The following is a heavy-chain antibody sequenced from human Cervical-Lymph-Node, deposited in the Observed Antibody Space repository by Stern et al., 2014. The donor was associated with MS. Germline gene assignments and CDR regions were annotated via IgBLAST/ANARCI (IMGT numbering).Heavy chain of an antibody. J-gene: IGHJ4*02. V-gene: IGHV3-30*01. CDR1: GFTFNTYD. Sequence: VQLLESGGGVVQPGKSLRLSCAASGFTFNTYDMHWVRQAPGKGLEWVAVVSYDGAKENYADSVRGRFAISRDNSKNTLYLQMNRLRSEDAAVYYCARSDLVVAPAADEYFDHWGQGTLVTVSS. D-gene: IGHD2-2*01. CDR2: VSYDGAKE. CDR3: ARSDLVVAPAADEYFDH.